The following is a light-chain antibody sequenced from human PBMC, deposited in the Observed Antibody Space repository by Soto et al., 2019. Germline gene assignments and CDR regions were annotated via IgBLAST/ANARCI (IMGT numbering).Light chain of an antibody. J-gene: IGKJ5*01. CDR3: QQRNSYPIT. Sequence: AIRITQSPSSFSASTGDRVTITCRASQGISSYLAWYQQKPGKAPKLLIYAASTLQSGVPSRFSGSGSGTDFTLTISCLQSEDFATYYCQQRNSYPITFGQGTRLEIK. V-gene: IGKV1-8*01. CDR2: AAS. CDR1: QGISSY.